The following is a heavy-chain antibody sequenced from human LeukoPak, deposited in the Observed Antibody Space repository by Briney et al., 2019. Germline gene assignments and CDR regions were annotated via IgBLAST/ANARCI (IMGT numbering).Heavy chain of an antibody. J-gene: IGHJ4*02. CDR2: IYYSGST. V-gene: IGHV4-59*08. Sequence: PSETLSLTCTVSGGSISSYYWSWIRQPPGKGLEWIGYIYYSGSTNYNPSLKSRVTISVDTSKNQFSLKLSSVTAADTAVYYCARHRRGWLQPTFDYWGQGTLVTVSS. CDR1: GGSISSYY. CDR3: ARHRRGWLQPTFDY. D-gene: IGHD5-24*01.